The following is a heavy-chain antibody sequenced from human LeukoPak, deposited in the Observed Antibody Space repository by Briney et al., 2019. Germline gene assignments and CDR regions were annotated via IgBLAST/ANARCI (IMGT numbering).Heavy chain of an antibody. V-gene: IGHV3-11*04. D-gene: IGHD2-2*01. Sequence: GGCLRLSCAGSGFTFSEYYMRWVGQAPGKGGGGGSYISSSGSNIYYADSVKGRFTISRDNAKNSLYLQMNSLRAEDTAVYYCARERGGYCSGTSCSNAFDIWGQGTMVTVSS. J-gene: IGHJ3*02. CDR3: ARERGGYCSGTSCSNAFDI. CDR2: ISSSGSNI. CDR1: GFTFSEYY.